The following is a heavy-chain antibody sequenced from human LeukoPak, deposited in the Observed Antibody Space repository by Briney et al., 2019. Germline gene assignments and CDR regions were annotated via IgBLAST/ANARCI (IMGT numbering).Heavy chain of an antibody. V-gene: IGHV3-48*02. J-gene: IGHJ4*02. Sequence: AGGSLRLSCAASEFAFSTYNMNWVRQAPGKGLEWVSYISTGSSTTYYADSVKGRFTISRDNVENSLYLQMNSLRDEDTAVYYCVGGSGWLFDYWGQGTLVTVSS. CDR2: ISTGSSTT. D-gene: IGHD6-19*01. CDR1: EFAFSTYN. CDR3: VGGSGWLFDY.